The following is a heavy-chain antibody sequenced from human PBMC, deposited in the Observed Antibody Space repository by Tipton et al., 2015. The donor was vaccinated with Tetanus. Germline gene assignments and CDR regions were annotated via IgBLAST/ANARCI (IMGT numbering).Heavy chain of an antibody. CDR1: GDSITRGGYY. Sequence: TLSLTCTVSGDSITRGGYYWSWIRQHPGEGLEWIGYILYTGSTYHNPSLKSRLTISVDTSKNQFSLNLSSVTAADTAVYYCARGSRFWFDHWGPGTLVTVSS. CDR3: ARGSRFWFDH. CDR2: ILYTGST. J-gene: IGHJ5*02. V-gene: IGHV4-31*03.